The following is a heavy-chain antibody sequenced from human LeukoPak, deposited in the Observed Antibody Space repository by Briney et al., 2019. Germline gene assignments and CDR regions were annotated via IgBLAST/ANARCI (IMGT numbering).Heavy chain of an antibody. V-gene: IGHV4-39*01. Sequence: SETLSLTCIVSGGSINSSSYYWGWIRQPPGKGLEWIGSIYYSGRTYYNPSLKSRVTISVDTSRNQFSLKLSSVTAADTAVYYCARTRGELERRRAAFDIWGQGTMVTVSS. J-gene: IGHJ3*02. CDR3: ARTRGELERRRAAFDI. CDR1: GGSINSSSYY. CDR2: IYYSGRT. D-gene: IGHD1-1*01.